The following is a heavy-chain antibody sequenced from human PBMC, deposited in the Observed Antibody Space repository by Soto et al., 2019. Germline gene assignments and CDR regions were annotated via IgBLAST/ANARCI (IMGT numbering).Heavy chain of an antibody. D-gene: IGHD3-3*01. CDR1: GGSISSSSYY. Sequence: SETLSLTCTVSGGSISSSSYYWGWIRQPPGKGLEWIGSIYYSGSTYYNPSLKSRVTISVATSKNQFSLKLSSVTAADTAVYYCARHMGLRFLEWLLYFDYWGQGTLVTVSS. V-gene: IGHV4-39*01. CDR3: ARHMGLRFLEWLLYFDY. J-gene: IGHJ4*02. CDR2: IYYSGST.